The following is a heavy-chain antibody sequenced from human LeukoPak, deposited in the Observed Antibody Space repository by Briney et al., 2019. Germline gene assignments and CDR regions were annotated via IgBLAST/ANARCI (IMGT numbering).Heavy chain of an antibody. Sequence: GGSLCLSCAASGFTFSNYALTWVRQAPGKGLEWVSAITGSGGSTYYADSVKGRFTISRDNSKNTLYLQMNGLRAEDTAVYYCAKESTQRWGQGTLVTVSS. J-gene: IGHJ4*02. V-gene: IGHV3-23*01. CDR2: ITGSGGST. CDR3: AKESTQR. CDR1: GFTFSNYA.